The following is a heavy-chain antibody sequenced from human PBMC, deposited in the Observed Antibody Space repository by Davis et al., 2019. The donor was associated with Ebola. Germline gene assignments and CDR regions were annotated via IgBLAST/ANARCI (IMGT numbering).Heavy chain of an antibody. Sequence: GESLKISCKGSGYSFTSYWISWVRQMPGKGLEWMGRIDPSDSYTNYSPSFQGHVTISADKSISTAYLQWSSLKASDTAMYYCARVLLERSLIYYYYGMDVWGQGTTVTVSS. D-gene: IGHD1-1*01. V-gene: IGHV5-10-1*01. J-gene: IGHJ6*02. CDR2: IDPSDSYT. CDR3: ARVLLERSLIYYYYGMDV. CDR1: GYSFTSYW.